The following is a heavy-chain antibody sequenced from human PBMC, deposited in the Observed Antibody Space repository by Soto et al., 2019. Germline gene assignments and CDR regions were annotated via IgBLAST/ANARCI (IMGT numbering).Heavy chain of an antibody. CDR1: GGTFGRFS. CDR2: TIPILSVT. D-gene: IGHD2-15*01. Sequence: ASVKVSCKTSGGTFGRFSISWVRQAPGQGLEWMGGTIPILSVTNYAQKFQGRVTIVVDETTKTAYMELSSLRSDDTAIYYCASNSQYCSGGSCYAYWGQGTLVTVSS. J-gene: IGHJ4*02. V-gene: IGHV1-69*13. CDR3: ASNSQYCSGGSCYAY.